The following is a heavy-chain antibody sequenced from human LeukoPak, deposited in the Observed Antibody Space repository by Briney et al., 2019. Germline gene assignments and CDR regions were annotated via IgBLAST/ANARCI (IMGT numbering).Heavy chain of an antibody. Sequence: GASVKVSCKASGYTFTTYAMNWVRQAPGQGLEWMGWINTNTGNPTYAQGFTGRFVFSLDTSVSTAYLQISNLKAEDTAVYYCARDLAAAGPNFDYWGQGTLVTASS. CDR2: INTNTGNP. CDR1: GYTFTTYA. V-gene: IGHV7-4-1*02. D-gene: IGHD6-13*01. CDR3: ARDLAAAGPNFDY. J-gene: IGHJ4*02.